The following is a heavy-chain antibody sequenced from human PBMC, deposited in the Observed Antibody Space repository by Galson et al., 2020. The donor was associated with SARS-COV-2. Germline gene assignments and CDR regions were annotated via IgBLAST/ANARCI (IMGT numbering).Heavy chain of an antibody. Sequence: GGSLRLSCAASEFTFANYAMSWVRQAPGKGLEWVSGIGDNGHSTYYTDSVKGRFTISRDNSKNTLYLQVDSLRVEDTAKYYCARKAVGPSNDYFDYWGQGTLVAVAS. J-gene: IGHJ4*02. CDR3: ARKAVGPSNDYFDY. D-gene: IGHD1-26*01. CDR2: IGDNGHST. CDR1: EFTFANYA. V-gene: IGHV3-23*01.